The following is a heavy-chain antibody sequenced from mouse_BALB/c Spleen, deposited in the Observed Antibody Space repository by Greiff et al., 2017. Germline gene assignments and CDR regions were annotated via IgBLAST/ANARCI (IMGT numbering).Heavy chain of an antibody. CDR2: INPSNGRT. CDR1: GYTFTSYW. V-gene: IGHV1S81*02. Sequence: QVQLQQPGAELVKPGASVKLSCKASGYTFTSYWMHWVKQRPGPGLEWIGEINPSNGRTNYNEKFKSKATLTVDKSSSTAYMPLSSLTSEDSAVYYCARVYDGYYSWFAYWGQGTLVTVSA. D-gene: IGHD2-3*01. CDR3: ARVYDGYYSWFAY. J-gene: IGHJ3*01.